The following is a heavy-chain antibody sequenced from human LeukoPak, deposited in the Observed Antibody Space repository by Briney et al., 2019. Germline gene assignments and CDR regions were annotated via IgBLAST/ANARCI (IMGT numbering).Heavy chain of an antibody. J-gene: IGHJ6*03. CDR1: GGTFSSYA. CDR3: ARVATMVRGVIIYYYYYMDV. D-gene: IGHD3-10*01. V-gene: IGHV1-69*05. CDR2: IIPIFGTA. Sequence: ASVKVSCKASGGTFSSYAISWVRQAPGQGLKWMGGIIPIFGTANYAQKLQGRVTMTTDTSTSTAYMELRSLRSDDTAVYYCARVATMVRGVIIYYYYYMDVWGKGTTVTISS.